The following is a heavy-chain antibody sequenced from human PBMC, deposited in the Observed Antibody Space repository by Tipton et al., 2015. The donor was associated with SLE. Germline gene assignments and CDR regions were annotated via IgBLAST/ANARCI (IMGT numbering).Heavy chain of an antibody. CDR1: GFTFSDHN. V-gene: IGHV3-72*01. Sequence: SLRLSCAASGFTFSDHNMDWARQAPGKGLEWVGRIRNRINGYTTEYAASVMGRFTISRDDSKNSVFLQMDSLKTEDTAVFYCVRVDQDYHFDLWGQGTLVTVSA. D-gene: IGHD4-11*01. CDR3: VRVDQDYHFDL. CDR2: IRNRINGYTT. J-gene: IGHJ4*02.